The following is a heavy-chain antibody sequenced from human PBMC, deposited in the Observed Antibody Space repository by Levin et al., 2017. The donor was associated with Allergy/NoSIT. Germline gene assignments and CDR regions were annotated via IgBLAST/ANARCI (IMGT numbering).Heavy chain of an antibody. D-gene: IGHD5-12*01. J-gene: IGHJ3*02. CDR2: INPKSGGT. CDR1: GYTFTGYY. V-gene: IGHV1-2*02. CDR3: ARDGLAFDI. Sequence: GGSLRLSCKASGYTFTGYYMHWMRQAPGQGLEWMGWINPKSGGTDYAQNFQGTVTMTRDTSISTVYMELSRLRSDDTAVYYCARDGLAFDIWGQGTMVTVSS.